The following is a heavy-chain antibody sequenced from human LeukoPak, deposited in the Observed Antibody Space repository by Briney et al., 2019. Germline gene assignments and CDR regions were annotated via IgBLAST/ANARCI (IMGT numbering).Heavy chain of an antibody. Sequence: SETLSLTCTVSGGSISSYYWSRIRQPPGKGLEWIGYIYYSGSTNYNPSLKSRVTISVDTSKNQFSLKLSSVTAANTAVYYCARDRGVLAYYYGMDVWGQGTTVTVSS. J-gene: IGHJ6*02. CDR3: ARDRGVLAYYYGMDV. V-gene: IGHV4-59*01. CDR1: GGSISSYY. D-gene: IGHD3-16*01. CDR2: IYYSGST.